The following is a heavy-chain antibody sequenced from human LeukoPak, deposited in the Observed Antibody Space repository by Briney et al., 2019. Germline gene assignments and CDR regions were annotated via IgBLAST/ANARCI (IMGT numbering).Heavy chain of an antibody. D-gene: IGHD6-19*01. Sequence: ASVKVSCKASGYTFTSYGISWVRQALGQGLEWMGWISAYNGNTNYAQKLQGRVTMTTDTSMSTAYMELRSLRSDDTAVYYCARAAGYSSGWYFGYYGMDVWGQGTTVTVSS. CDR1: GYTFTSYG. J-gene: IGHJ6*02. V-gene: IGHV1-18*01. CDR3: ARAAGYSSGWYFGYYGMDV. CDR2: ISAYNGNT.